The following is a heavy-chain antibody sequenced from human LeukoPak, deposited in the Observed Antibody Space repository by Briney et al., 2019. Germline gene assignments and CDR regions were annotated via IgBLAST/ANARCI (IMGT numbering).Heavy chain of an antibody. CDR1: GGSISSYY. CDR2: IYYSGST. D-gene: IGHD4-17*01. CDR3: ARGVTVYYYGMDV. Sequence: RPSETLSLTCTVAGGSISSYYWGWIRQPPGKGLEWIGYIYYSGSTNYNPSLKSRVTISVDTSKNQFSLKLSSVTAADTAVYYCARGVTVYYYGMDVWGQGTTVTVSS. V-gene: IGHV4-59*01. J-gene: IGHJ6*02.